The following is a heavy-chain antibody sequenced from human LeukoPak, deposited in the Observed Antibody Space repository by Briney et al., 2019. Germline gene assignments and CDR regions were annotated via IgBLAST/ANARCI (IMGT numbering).Heavy chain of an antibody. D-gene: IGHD2-15*01. CDR3: ARETSGSFPY. CDR2: INGDGSSP. J-gene: IGHJ4*02. CDR1: GFTFSSYW. V-gene: IGHV3-74*01. Sequence: GGSLRLSCTASGFTFSSYWRQWVRQVPGKGLVWVSRINGDGSSPSYADSVKGRFTISRDNSKNTLYLQMNNLSAEDTAVYYCARETSGSFPYWGQGTLVTVSS.